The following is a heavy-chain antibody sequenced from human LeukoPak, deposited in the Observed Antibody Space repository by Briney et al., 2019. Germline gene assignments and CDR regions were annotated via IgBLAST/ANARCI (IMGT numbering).Heavy chain of an antibody. Sequence: SSETLSLTCSVSGGSISNTGYHWGWIRQSPGKGLEWIGSIDYRGSTYYNPSLKSRVTIFVDTANNQFSLKLSSVTAADTALYYCARHPTSGIKAMYRFDPWGQGTLVPVSS. CDR3: ARHPTSGIKAMYRFDP. V-gene: IGHV4-39*01. CDR1: GGSISNTGYH. J-gene: IGHJ5*02. D-gene: IGHD3-10*01. CDR2: IDYRGST.